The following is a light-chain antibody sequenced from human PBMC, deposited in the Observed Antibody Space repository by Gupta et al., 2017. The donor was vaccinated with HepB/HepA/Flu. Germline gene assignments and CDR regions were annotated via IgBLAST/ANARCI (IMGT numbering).Light chain of an antibody. CDR2: GAS. V-gene: IGKV3-20*01. CDR3: QQDGSTPLYK. CDR1: PPLNNDY. Sequence: NVLTQSPHTLSLSPGERVTLSCRASPPLNNDYLAWYQQKPGQAPRLLIYGASSRDTLISDRLSDSGSGTELTLTISGLALEDYAVSSFQQDGSTPLYKFGQGTKLEIK. J-gene: IGKJ2*01.